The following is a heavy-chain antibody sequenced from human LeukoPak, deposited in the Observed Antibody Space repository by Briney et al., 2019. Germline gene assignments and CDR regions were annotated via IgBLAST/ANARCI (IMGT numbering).Heavy chain of an antibody. CDR1: GLTFSTYG. D-gene: IGHD3-3*01. CDR3: ARSRLSGINDAFDI. V-gene: IGHV3-23*01. J-gene: IGHJ3*02. CDR2: ISGSAVST. Sequence: GGTLRLSCAASGLTFSTYGMTWVRQAPGKGLEWVSAISGSAVSTFYADSVKGRFTISRDNSKNTLYLQMNSLRAEDTAVYYCARSRLSGINDAFDIWGQGTMVTVSS.